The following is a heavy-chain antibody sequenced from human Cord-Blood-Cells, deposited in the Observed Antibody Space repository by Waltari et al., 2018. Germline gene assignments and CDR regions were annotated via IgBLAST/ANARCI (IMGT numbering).Heavy chain of an antibody. CDR2: IYTSGST. CDR1: GGSISIYY. Sequence: QVQLQESGPGLVKPSETLSLTCTVSGGSISIYYWTWIRQPAGKGLEWIGRIYTSGSTNYNPSLKSRVTMSVDTSKNQFSLKLSSVTAADTAVYYCAGSDLEYSSSFDYWGQGTLVTVSS. D-gene: IGHD6-6*01. CDR3: AGSDLEYSSSFDY. V-gene: IGHV4-4*07. J-gene: IGHJ4*02.